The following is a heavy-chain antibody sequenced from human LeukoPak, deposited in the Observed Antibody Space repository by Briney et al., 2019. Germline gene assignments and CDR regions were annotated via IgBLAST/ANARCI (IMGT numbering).Heavy chain of an antibody. CDR2: LSYDGSKN. J-gene: IGHJ4*02. CDR3: ARESNDFLTGYYDY. CDR1: GFTFSSYA. V-gene: IGHV3-30-3*01. D-gene: IGHD3-9*01. Sequence: GGSLRLSCAASGFTFSSYAMHWVRQAPGKGLEWVAVLSYDGSKNYYVDSVKGRFTISRDNSKNTLYLQMNSLRTEDTAVYYCARESNDFLTGYYDYWGQGILVTVSS.